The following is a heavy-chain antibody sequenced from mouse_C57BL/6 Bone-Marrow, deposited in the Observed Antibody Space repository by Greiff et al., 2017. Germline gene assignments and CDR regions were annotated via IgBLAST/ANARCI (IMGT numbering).Heavy chain of an antibody. CDR2: IDPSDSET. Sequence: QVQLKQPGAELVRPGSSVKLSCKASGYTFTSYWMHWVKQRPIQGLEWIGNIDPSDSETHYNQKFKDKATLTVDKSSSTAYMQLSSLTSEDSAVYYGARTYYYGDAMDYWGQGTSVTGSS. CDR1: GYTFTSYW. V-gene: IGHV1-52*01. J-gene: IGHJ4*01. CDR3: ARTYYYGDAMDY. D-gene: IGHD1-1*01.